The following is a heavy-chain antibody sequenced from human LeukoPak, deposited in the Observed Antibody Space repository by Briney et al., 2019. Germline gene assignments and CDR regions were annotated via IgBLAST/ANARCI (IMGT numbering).Heavy chain of an antibody. CDR3: ARVVGEFYYGSGRQNYYYYYYMDV. CDR1: GYSFTRYA. V-gene: IGHV7-4-1*02. D-gene: IGHD3-10*01. CDR2: INTNTGNP. J-gene: IGHJ6*03. Sequence: GASVKVSCKASGYSFTRYAMNWVRQAPGQGLEWMGWINTNTGNPTYAQGFTGRFVFSLDTSVSTAYLQISSLKAEDTAVYYCARVVGEFYYGSGRQNYYYYYYMDVWGKGTTVTVSS.